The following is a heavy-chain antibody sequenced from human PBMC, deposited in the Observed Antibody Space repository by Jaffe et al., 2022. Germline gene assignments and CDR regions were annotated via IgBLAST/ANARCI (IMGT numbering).Heavy chain of an antibody. J-gene: IGHJ4*02. CDR3: AKDQHREQWLVSPLDY. D-gene: IGHD6-19*01. CDR1: GFTFSSYG. V-gene: IGHV3-30*18. CDR2: ISYDGSNK. Sequence: QVQLVESGGGVVQPGRSLRLSCAASGFTFSSYGMHWVRQAPGKGLEWVAVISYDGSNKYYADSVKGRFTISRDNSKNTLYLQMNSLRAEDTAVYYCAKDQHREQWLVSPLDYWGQGTLVTVSS.